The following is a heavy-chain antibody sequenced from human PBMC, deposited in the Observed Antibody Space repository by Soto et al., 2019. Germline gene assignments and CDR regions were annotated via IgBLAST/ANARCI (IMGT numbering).Heavy chain of an antibody. J-gene: IGHJ4*02. CDR1: GGSIISYY. CDR3: ARDVLVGATDY. V-gene: IGHV4-59*01. D-gene: IGHD1-26*01. Sequence: KPSETLSLTCTVSGGSIISYYWSWIRQPPGKGLEWIGYIYYSGSTNYNPSLKSRVTISVDTSKNQFSLKLSSVTAADTAVYYCARDVLVGATDYWGQGTLVTVSS. CDR2: IYYSGST.